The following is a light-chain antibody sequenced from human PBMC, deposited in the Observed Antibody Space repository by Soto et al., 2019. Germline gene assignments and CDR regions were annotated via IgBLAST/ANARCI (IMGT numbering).Light chain of an antibody. Sequence: QSALTQPASVSGSPGQSITISCTGTSGDVGVYKFVSWYQQHPGKAPKLIIYEVSNRPSGVSSRFSGSMSGNTASLTISGLQAEDEADYYCGSYTGTIYVFGTGTKV. CDR3: GSYTGTIYV. V-gene: IGLV2-14*01. CDR2: EVS. J-gene: IGLJ1*01. CDR1: SGDVGVYKF.